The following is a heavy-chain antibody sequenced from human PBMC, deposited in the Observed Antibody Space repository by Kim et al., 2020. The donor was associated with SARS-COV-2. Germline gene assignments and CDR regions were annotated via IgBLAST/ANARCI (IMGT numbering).Heavy chain of an antibody. D-gene: IGHD6-13*01. CDR3: ARQVLLAAAGNDWYFDL. V-gene: IGHV4-39*01. J-gene: IGHJ2*01. Sequence: LKSRVTISVDTSKNQFSLKLSSVTAADTAVYYCARQVLLAAAGNDWYFDLWGRGTLVTVSS.